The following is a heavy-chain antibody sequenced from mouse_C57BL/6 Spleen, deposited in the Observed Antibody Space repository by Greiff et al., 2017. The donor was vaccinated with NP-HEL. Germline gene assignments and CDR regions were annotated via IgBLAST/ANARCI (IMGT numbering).Heavy chain of an antibody. CDR1: GYTFTNYW. V-gene: IGHV1-63*01. CDR2: IYPGGGYT. Sequence: QVQLKESGAELVRPGTSVKMSCKASGYTFTNYWIGWAKQRPGHGLEWIGDIYPGGGYTNYNEKFKGKATLTADKSSSTAYMQFSSLTSEDSAIYYCARRTTVVEYFDYWGQGTTLTVSS. CDR3: ARRTTVVEYFDY. D-gene: IGHD1-1*01. J-gene: IGHJ2*01.